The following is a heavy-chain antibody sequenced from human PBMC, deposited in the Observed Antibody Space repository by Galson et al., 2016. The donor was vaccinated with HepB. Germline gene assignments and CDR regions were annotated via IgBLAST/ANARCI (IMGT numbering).Heavy chain of an antibody. CDR3: ARGLDRAFDP. CDR1: GFSVTTYY. D-gene: IGHD3-22*01. V-gene: IGHV3-53*01. J-gene: IGHJ5*02. Sequence: SLRLSCAASGFSVTTYYVNWVRQAPGKGREWVSVIYTTGLTYYADSVRGRFTITRDNSQNTVSLQMNRLRVEDTAAYYCARGLDRAFDPWGQGTLVTVSS. CDR2: IYTTGLT.